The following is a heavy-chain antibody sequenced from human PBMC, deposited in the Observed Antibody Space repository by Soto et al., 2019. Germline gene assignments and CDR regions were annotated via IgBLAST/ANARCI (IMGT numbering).Heavy chain of an antibody. CDR1: GYSFTSYW. D-gene: IGHD3-10*01. J-gene: IGHJ5*02. CDR3: ARGYFDSGHGYDL. Sequence: GESLKISCKASGYSFTSYWIGRVRQTPGKGLEWMGLIFTRDSETKTSPSFQGHVSFSVDNSINTVYLQWTSLKTTDTGIYFCARGYFDSGHGYDLWGQGTLVTSPQ. CDR2: IFTRDSET. V-gene: IGHV5-51*01.